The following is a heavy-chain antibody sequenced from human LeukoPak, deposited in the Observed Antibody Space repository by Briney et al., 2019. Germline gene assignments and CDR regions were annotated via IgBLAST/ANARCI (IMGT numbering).Heavy chain of an antibody. Sequence: SETLSLTCTVSGGSISNYYWSWIRQPPGKGLDWIGYIYYSGSTNYNPSLKSRVTMSVDTSKNQFSLKLSSVTAADTAVYYCAREGGYSYGPFDYWGQGTLVTVSS. CDR3: AREGGYSYGPFDY. D-gene: IGHD5-18*01. CDR1: GGSISNYY. V-gene: IGHV4-59*12. J-gene: IGHJ4*02. CDR2: IYYSGST.